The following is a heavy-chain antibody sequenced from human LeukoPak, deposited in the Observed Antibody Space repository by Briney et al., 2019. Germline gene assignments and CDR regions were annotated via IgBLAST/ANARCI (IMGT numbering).Heavy chain of an antibody. CDR2: IYYSGST. Sequence: SQTLSLTCTVSGYPISSGDYYWSWFRKPPGKGLEWIEYIYYSGSTYYNPSIKSRVTISVDTFKNQCSLKLSSVTAADTAVYYCARGSGSYFFDYWGQGTLVTVSS. D-gene: IGHD3-10*01. CDR3: ARGSGSYFFDY. CDR1: GYPISSGDYY. J-gene: IGHJ4*02. V-gene: IGHV4-30-4*01.